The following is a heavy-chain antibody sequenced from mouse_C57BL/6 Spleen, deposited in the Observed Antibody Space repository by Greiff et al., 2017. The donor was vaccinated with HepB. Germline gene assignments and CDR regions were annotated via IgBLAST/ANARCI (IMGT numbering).Heavy chain of an antibody. J-gene: IGHJ2*01. CDR2: IYPRNGNT. CDR1: GYTFTSYG. V-gene: IGHV1-81*01. CDR3: ASPQLCPYYFDY. D-gene: IGHD4-1*02. Sequence: VQLQQSGAALARPGASVKLSCKASGYTFTSYGISWVKQRTGQGLEWIGEIYPRNGNTYYNENFKGEATLTADKSSSTAYMELRSLTSEDSAVYFCASPQLCPYYFDYWGQGTTLTVSS.